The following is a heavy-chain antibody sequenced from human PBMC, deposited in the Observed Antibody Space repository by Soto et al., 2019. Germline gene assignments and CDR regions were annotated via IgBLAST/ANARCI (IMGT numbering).Heavy chain of an antibody. CDR3: ARASYSSGWEEDWFDP. CDR2: IYHSGST. Sequence: SETLSLTCAVSGYSISSGYYWGWIRQPPGKGLEWIGSIYHSGSTYYNPSLKSRVTISVDTSKNQFSLKLSSVTAADTAVYYCARASYSSGWEEDWFDPWGQGTLVTVSS. CDR1: GYSISSGYY. D-gene: IGHD6-19*01. J-gene: IGHJ5*02. V-gene: IGHV4-38-2*01.